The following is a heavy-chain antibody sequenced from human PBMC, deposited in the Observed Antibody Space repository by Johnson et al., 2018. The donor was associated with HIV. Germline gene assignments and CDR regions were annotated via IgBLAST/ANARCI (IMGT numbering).Heavy chain of an antibody. D-gene: IGHD6-19*01. CDR3: TRLYSSGWYGSAFDI. V-gene: IGHV3-49*02. CDR2: IRSKAYGGTT. J-gene: IGHJ3*02. Sequence: EWVGFIRSKAYGGTTEYAASVKGRFIISRDDSKSIAYLQMNSLKTEDTAVYYCTRLYSSGWYGSAFDIWGQGTMVTVSS.